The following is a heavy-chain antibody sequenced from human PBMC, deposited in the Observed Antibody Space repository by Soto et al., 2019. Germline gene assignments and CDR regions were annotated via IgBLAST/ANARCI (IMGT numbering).Heavy chain of an antibody. V-gene: IGHV3-21*01. CDR1: GFTFNTYD. D-gene: IGHD2-21*01. Sequence: EVQLVESGGGLVKPGGSLRLSCAASGFTFNTYDMNWVRQAPWKGLEWVSSITTSSAYIYYADSLKGRITIYRDNAKNSLFLQMNSLRAEDTAVYYCVRSGTARLLRHSWFDTWGQGTLVTVSS. CDR3: VRSGTARLLRHSWFDT. CDR2: ITTSSAYI. J-gene: IGHJ5*02.